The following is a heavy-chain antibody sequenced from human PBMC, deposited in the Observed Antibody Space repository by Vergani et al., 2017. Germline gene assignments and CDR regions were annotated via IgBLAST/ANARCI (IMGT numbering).Heavy chain of an antibody. CDR2: VFHSGSA. CDR1: GYSISRGYY. CDR3: AKPAAAGPRGYYYYYMDV. J-gene: IGHJ6*03. Sequence: QVQLQESGPGLVKPSETLSLTCSVSGYSISRGYYWGWIRQPPGKGLEWIATVFHSGSAYYNPSLRRRVTISVETSKNQFSLRLTTLTAADTAVYYCAKPAAAGPRGYYYYYMDVWGKGP. V-gene: IGHV4-38-2*02. D-gene: IGHD6-13*01.